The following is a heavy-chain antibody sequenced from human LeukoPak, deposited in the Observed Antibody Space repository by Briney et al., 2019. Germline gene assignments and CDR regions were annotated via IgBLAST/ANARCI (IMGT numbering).Heavy chain of an antibody. V-gene: IGHV3-23*01. Sequence: GGSLRLSCAASGFTFSDDAMSWVRQAPGKGLEWVAAISGSGGSTYYADSVKGRFTISRDNSKNTLYLRMNSLRAEDTAVYYCANHYYDILTPYYSGWGEGTLVTVSS. CDR2: ISGSGGST. D-gene: IGHD3-9*01. J-gene: IGHJ4*02. CDR3: ANHYYDILTPYYSG. CDR1: GFTFSDDA.